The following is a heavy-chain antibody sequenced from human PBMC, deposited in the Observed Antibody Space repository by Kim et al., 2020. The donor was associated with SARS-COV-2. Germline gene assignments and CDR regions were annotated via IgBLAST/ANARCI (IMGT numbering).Heavy chain of an antibody. CDR3: ARDPLAFGRVRPVDY. Sequence: GTVEGRFTISRDKSKNTLYLQMNSLRAEDTAVYYCARDPLAFGRVRPVDYWGQGTLVTVSS. J-gene: IGHJ4*02. V-gene: IGHV3-30*07. D-gene: IGHD3-16*01.